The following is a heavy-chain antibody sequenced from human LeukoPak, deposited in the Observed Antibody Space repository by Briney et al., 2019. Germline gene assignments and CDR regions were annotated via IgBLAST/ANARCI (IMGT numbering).Heavy chain of an antibody. J-gene: IGHJ4*02. Sequence: GGSLRLSCAASGFTFSRYWMSWVRQAPGKGLEWVANVKDDGSVKYYVDSVKGRFTISRDNAKNSVYLQMTSLRADDTAIYYCATSADGPGNSWGQGTLITVSS. CDR2: VKDDGSVK. CDR3: ATSADGPGNS. D-gene: IGHD4-23*01. CDR1: GFTFSRYW. V-gene: IGHV3-7*01.